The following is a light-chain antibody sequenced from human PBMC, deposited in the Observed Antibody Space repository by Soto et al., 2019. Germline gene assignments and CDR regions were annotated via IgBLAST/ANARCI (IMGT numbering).Light chain of an antibody. CDR1: QSVSKSY. J-gene: IGKJ1*01. Sequence: EIVLTQSPGTLSLSPGERATLSCRASQSVSKSYLAWYQQKPGQAPSLLIYEASNRAAGIPDRFSGSGSGTDFTLTISRLEPEDFAVYYCQQYGSSPRTFGQGTKVEIK. CDR3: QQYGSSPRT. CDR2: EAS. V-gene: IGKV3-20*01.